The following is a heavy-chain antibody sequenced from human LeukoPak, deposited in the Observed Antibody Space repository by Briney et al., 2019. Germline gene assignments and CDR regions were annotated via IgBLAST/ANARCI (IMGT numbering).Heavy chain of an antibody. D-gene: IGHD3-3*01. CDR1: GFTFSSYS. V-gene: IGHV3-21*04. CDR3: AREGPGYDFWSGYFSRLNYFDY. J-gene: IGHJ4*02. CDR2: ISSSSSYI. Sequence: GGSLRLSCAASGFTFSSYSMNWVRQAPGKGLEWVSSISSSSSYIYYADSVKGRFTISRDNAKNSLYLQMNSLRAEDTAVYYCAREGPGYDFWSGYFSRLNYFDYWGQGTLVTVSS.